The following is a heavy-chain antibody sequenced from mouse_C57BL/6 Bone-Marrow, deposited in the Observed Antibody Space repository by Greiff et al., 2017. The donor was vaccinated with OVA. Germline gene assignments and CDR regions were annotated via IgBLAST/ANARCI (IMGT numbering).Heavy chain of an antibody. CDR1: GFSLTSYG. Sequence: VQLQQSGPGLVAPSQSLSITCTVSGFSLTSYGVSWVRQPPGKGLEWLGVIWGDGSTNYHSALISRLSISKDNSKSQVFLKLNSLQTDDTATYYCAIPFIYYDYDGGAMDYWGQGTSVTVSS. CDR3: AIPFIYYDYDGGAMDY. J-gene: IGHJ4*01. CDR2: IWGDGST. D-gene: IGHD2-4*01. V-gene: IGHV2-3*01.